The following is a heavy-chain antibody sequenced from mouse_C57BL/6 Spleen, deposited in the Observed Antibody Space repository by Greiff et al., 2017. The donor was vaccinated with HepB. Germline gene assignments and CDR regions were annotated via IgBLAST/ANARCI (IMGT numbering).Heavy chain of an antibody. J-gene: IGHJ4*01. CDR1: GFTFSDYG. CDR2: ISSGSSTI. Sequence: EVKLVESGGGLVKPGGSLKLSCAASGFTFSDYGMHWVRQAPEKGLEWVAYISSGSSTIYYADTVKGRFTISRDNAKNTLFLQMTSLRSEDTAMYYCARPMVGNAMDYWGQGTSVTVSS. D-gene: IGHD1-1*02. V-gene: IGHV5-17*01. CDR3: ARPMVGNAMDY.